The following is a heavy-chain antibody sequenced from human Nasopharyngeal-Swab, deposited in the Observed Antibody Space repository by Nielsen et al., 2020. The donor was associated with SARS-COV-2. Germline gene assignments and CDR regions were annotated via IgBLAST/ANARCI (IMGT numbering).Heavy chain of an antibody. Sequence: GGSLRLSCAASGFTFDDFALHWVRQAPGKGLEWVSGISWNSGSIGYADPVKGRFTISRDNAKNSLYLQMNSLRPEDTALYYCAKVQSGEDYFDYWGQGTLVTVSS. J-gene: IGHJ4*02. D-gene: IGHD1-26*01. CDR2: ISWNSGSI. CDR1: GFTFDDFA. V-gene: IGHV3-9*01. CDR3: AKVQSGEDYFDY.